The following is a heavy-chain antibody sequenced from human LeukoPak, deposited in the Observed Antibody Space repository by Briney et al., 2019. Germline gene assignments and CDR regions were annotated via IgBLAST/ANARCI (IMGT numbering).Heavy chain of an antibody. J-gene: IGHJ5*02. CDR3: ARGRQLVPNNWFDP. CDR1: GYTFTIYG. CDR2: ISAYNGNT. Sequence: ASVNVSCKASGYTFTIYGISWVRQAPGQGLEWMAWISAYNGNTNYAQKLQGRVTMTTDTSTSTAYMELRSLRSDDTAVYYCARGRQLVPNNWFDPWGQGTLVTVSS. V-gene: IGHV1-18*01. D-gene: IGHD6-6*01.